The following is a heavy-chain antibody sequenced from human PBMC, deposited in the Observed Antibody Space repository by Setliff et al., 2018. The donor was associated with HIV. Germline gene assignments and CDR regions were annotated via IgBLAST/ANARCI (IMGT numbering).Heavy chain of an antibody. CDR3: AKVGREYNGYDLTFDS. V-gene: IGHV3-30*02. CDR1: GFTFSRYV. Sequence: PGGSLRLSCAASGFTFSRYVMHWVRQSPGKGLEWVALTWYDGRTTYYADSVKGRFTISRDNSKNTLNLQMNTLRAEDTAMYYCAKVGREYNGYDLTFDSWGQGTLVTVS. D-gene: IGHD5-12*01. J-gene: IGHJ4*02. CDR2: TWYDGRTT.